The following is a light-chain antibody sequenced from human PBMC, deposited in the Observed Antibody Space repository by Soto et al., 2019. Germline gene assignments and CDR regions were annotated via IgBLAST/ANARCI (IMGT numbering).Light chain of an antibody. CDR2: EGS. J-gene: IGLJ2*01. V-gene: IGLV2-23*01. CDR3: CSYAGSSTVV. CDR1: SSDVGSYNL. Sequence: QSALTQPASVSRSPGQSITISCTGTSSDVGSYNLVSWYQQHPGKAPKLMIDEGSKRPSGVSNRFSGSKSGNTASLTISGLQAEDEADYYCCSYAGSSTVVFGGGTKVTVL.